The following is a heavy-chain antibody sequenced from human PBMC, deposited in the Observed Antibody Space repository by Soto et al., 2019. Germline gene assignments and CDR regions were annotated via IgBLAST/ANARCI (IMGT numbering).Heavy chain of an antibody. V-gene: IGHV1-69*01. CDR3: AREGELGYCSGGSCPFDY. CDR1: GGTFSSYA. J-gene: IGHJ4*02. D-gene: IGHD2-15*01. Sequence: QVQLVQSGAEVKKPGSSVKVSCKASGGTFSSYAISWVRQAPGQGLEWKGGIIPIFGTANYAQKFQGRVTITADESTSTAYMELSSLRSEDTAVYYCAREGELGYCSGGSCPFDYWGQGTLVTVSS. CDR2: IIPIFGTA.